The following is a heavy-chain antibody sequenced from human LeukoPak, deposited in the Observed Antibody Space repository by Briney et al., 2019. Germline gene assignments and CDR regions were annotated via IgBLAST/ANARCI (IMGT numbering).Heavy chain of an antibody. D-gene: IGHD4-17*01. CDR2: ISFDGSNK. CDR3: ARVEGGEDYGDRYFDY. J-gene: IGHJ4*02. V-gene: IGHV3-30-3*01. CDR1: GFTFSSYA. Sequence: PGGSLRLSCAASGFTFSSYAMSWVRQAPGKGLEWVAVISFDGSNKYYADSVKGRFTISRDNSKNTLYLQMSSLRVADTAVYYCARVEGGEDYGDRYFDYWGQGTLITVSS.